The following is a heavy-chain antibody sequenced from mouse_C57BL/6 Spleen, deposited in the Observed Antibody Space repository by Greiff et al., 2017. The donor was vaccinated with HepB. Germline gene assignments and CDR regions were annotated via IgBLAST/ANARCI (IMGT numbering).Heavy chain of an antibody. CDR1: GYAFTNYL. CDR2: INPGSGGT. CDR3: ARGGYYGSSYEGFAY. V-gene: IGHV1-54*01. D-gene: IGHD1-1*01. J-gene: IGHJ3*01. Sequence: QVQLQQSGAELVRPGTSVKVSCKASGYAFTNYLIEWVKQRPGQGLEWIGVINPGSGGTNYNEKFKGKATLTADKSSSTAYMQLSSLTSEDAAVYFCARGGYYGSSYEGFAYWGQGTLVTVSA.